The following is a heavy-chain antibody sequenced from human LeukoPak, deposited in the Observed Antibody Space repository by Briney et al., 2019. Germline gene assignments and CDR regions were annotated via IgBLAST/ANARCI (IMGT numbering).Heavy chain of an antibody. Sequence: SLKGSCKASGGAFSSYAISWVRQAPGQGLEWMGRIIPIFGTANYAQKFQGRVPINTDESTSTAYMELSSLRSEDTAVYYCARDVTVAGTFTRQNYYYYYMDVWGKGTTVTVSS. V-gene: IGHV1-69*05. CDR1: GGAFSSYA. J-gene: IGHJ6*03. CDR2: IIPIFGTA. D-gene: IGHD6-19*01. CDR3: ARDVTVAGTFTRQNYYYYYMDV.